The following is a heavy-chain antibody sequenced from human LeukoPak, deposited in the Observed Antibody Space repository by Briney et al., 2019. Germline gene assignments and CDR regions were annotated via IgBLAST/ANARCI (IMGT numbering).Heavy chain of an antibody. CDR3: ARDRGATYFADY. D-gene: IGHD2/OR15-2a*01. J-gene: IGHJ4*02. Sequence: GGSLRLSCAASGFRFSHYWMIWVRQAPGKGLEWVANIKEDGSEKYYVDSVKGRFTLSRDNAENSLYLQMNSLRVEDTAVYFCARDRGATYFADYWGRGTQVTVSS. CDR1: GFRFSHYW. V-gene: IGHV3-7*04. CDR2: IKEDGSEK.